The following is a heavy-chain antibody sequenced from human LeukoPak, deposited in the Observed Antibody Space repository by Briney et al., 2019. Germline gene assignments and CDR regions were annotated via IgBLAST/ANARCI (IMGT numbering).Heavy chain of an antibody. D-gene: IGHD6-6*01. J-gene: IGHJ4*02. CDR2: INPNSGGT. CDR3: ARRDSSSGLDY. CDR1: GYTFTGYY. V-gene: IGHV1-2*06. Sequence: ASVKVSCKAFGYTFTGYYMHWVRQAPGQGLEWMGRINPNSGGTNYAQKFQGRVTMTRDTSISTAYMELSGLRSDDTAVYYCARRDSSSGLDYWGQGTLVTVSS.